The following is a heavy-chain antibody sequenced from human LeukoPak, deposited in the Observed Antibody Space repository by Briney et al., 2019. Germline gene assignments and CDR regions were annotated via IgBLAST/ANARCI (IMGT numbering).Heavy chain of an antibody. CDR1: GGSFSGYY. CDR3: ARGTDVDIVATILFDY. CDR2: INESGST. Sequence: KPSETLSLTCTVYGGSFSGYYWSWIRQPPRKGLEWIGEINESGSTNYNPSLKSRVTISVDTSKNQFSLKLSSVTAADTAVYYCARGTDVDIVATILFDYWGQGTLVTVSS. J-gene: IGHJ4*02. D-gene: IGHD5-12*01. V-gene: IGHV4-34*01.